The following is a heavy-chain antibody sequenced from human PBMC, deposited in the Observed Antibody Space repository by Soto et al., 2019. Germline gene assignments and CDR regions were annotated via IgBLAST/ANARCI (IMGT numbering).Heavy chain of an antibody. CDR1: GFTFSSYG. J-gene: IGHJ6*02. D-gene: IGHD4-4*01. CDR3: ARDKAVRYYYYGMDV. Sequence: PGGSLRLSCAASGFTFSSYGMHWVRQAPGKGLEWVAVIWYDGSNKYYADSVKGRFTISRDNSKSTLYLQMNSLRAEDTAVYYCARDKAVRYYYYGMDVWGQGTTVTVSS. CDR2: IWYDGSNK. V-gene: IGHV3-33*01.